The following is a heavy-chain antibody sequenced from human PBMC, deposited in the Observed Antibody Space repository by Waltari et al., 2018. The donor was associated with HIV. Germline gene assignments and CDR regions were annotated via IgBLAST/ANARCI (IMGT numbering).Heavy chain of an antibody. D-gene: IGHD1-26*01. CDR2: IYHSGGT. J-gene: IGHJ2*01. CDR3: ARAREVKWDQGYFDL. CDR1: GYSISSGYY. Sequence: QVQLQESGPGLVKPSETLSLTCAVSGYSISSGYYWGWIRQPPGKGLECIGSIYHSGGTYYNPSLKSRITISVDTSDNQFSLKLSSVTAADTAVYYCARAREVKWDQGYFDLWGRGTLVTVSS. V-gene: IGHV4-38-2*01.